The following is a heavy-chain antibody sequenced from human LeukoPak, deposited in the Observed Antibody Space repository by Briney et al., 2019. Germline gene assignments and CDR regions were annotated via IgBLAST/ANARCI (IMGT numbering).Heavy chain of an antibody. CDR3: ASPKSNWNFFSGDY. Sequence: GGSLRLSCAASGFTFSDYYMSWIRQAPGKGLEWVSYISSSGSTIYYADSVKGRFTISRDNAKSSLYLQMNSLRAGDTAVYYCASPKSNWNFFSGDYWGQGTLVTVSS. CDR1: GFTFSDYY. CDR2: ISSSGSTI. J-gene: IGHJ4*02. D-gene: IGHD1-7*01. V-gene: IGHV3-11*01.